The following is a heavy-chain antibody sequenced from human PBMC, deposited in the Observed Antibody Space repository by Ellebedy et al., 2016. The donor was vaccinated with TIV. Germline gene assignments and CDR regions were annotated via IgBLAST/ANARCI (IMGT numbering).Heavy chain of an antibody. CDR3: AKGLTGDRGGWGWYFDL. D-gene: IGHD7-27*01. J-gene: IGHJ2*01. Sequence: PGGSLKLSCAASGFTFSTYGMSWVRQAPGKGLEWVSAIRGGDSNTYYADSVKGRSTISRYNFKNTLYLQLNSLRAEDTAGYYCAKGLTGDRGGWGWYFDLWGRGTLVTVSS. CDR1: GFTFSTYG. CDR2: IRGGDSNT. V-gene: IGHV3-23*01.